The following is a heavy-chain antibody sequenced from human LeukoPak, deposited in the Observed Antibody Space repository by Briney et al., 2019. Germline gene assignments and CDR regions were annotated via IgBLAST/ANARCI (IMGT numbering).Heavy chain of an antibody. CDR3: ARDTWDSILYYFDY. J-gene: IGHJ4*02. CDR2: INPSGGST. D-gene: IGHD3-22*01. V-gene: IGHV1-46*01. Sequence: ASVKVSCKASGYTFTSYYMHWVRRAPGQGLEWMGIINPSGGSTSYAQKLQGRVTMTTDTSTSTAYMELRSLRSDDTAVYYCARDTWDSILYYFDYWGQGTLVTVSS. CDR1: GYTFTSYY.